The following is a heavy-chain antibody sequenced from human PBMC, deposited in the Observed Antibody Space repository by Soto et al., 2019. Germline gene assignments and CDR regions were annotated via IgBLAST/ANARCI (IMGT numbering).Heavy chain of an antibody. CDR1: GGSISSGGYY. CDR3: ARVMFAAAADNWFDP. V-gene: IGHV4-31*03. D-gene: IGHD6-13*01. CDR2: IYYSRST. J-gene: IGHJ5*02. Sequence: SETLSLTCTVSGGSISSGGYYWSWIRQHPGKGLEWIGYIYYSRSTYYNPSLKSRVTISVDTSKNQFSLKLSSVTAADTAVYYCARVMFAAAADNWFDPWGQGTLVTVSS.